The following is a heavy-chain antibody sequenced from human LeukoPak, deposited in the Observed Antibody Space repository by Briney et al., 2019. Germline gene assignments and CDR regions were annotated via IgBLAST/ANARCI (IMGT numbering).Heavy chain of an antibody. CDR3: ARSGYSYGRSYYYYMDV. Sequence: ASVKVSCKASGGTFSSYAISWVRQAPGQGLEWMGWISAYNGNTNYAQKLQGRVTMTTDTSTSTAYMELRSLRSGDTAVYYCARSGYSYGRSYYYYMDVWGKGTTVTISS. CDR2: ISAYNGNT. D-gene: IGHD5-18*01. J-gene: IGHJ6*03. CDR1: GGTFSSYA. V-gene: IGHV1-18*01.